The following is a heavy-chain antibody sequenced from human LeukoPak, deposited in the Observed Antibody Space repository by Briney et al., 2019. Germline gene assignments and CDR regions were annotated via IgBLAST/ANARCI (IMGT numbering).Heavy chain of an antibody. D-gene: IGHD3-10*01. Sequence: SETLSLTCAVYGGSFSGYYWSWIRQPPGKGLEWIGEINHSGSTNYNPSLKSRVTISVDTSKNQFSLKLSSVTAADTAVYYCARRPVYYYGSGSYYPWGQGTLVTVSS. CDR1: GGSFSGYY. J-gene: IGHJ5*02. CDR3: ARRPVYYYGSGSYYP. CDR2: INHSGST. V-gene: IGHV4-34*01.